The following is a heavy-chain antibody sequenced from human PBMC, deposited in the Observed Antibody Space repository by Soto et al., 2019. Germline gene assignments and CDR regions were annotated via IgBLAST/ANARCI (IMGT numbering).Heavy chain of an antibody. CDR1: GFTFSSYW. CDR2: INSDGSST. V-gene: IGHV3-74*01. Sequence: PGGSLRLSCAASGFTFSSYWMHWVRQDPGKGLVWVSRINSDGSSTSYADSVKGRFTISSDNSKNTLYLQMNSLRAEDTAVYYCAKDPNPRYCSGDNCYFTWGQGTLVTVSS. D-gene: IGHD2-15*01. J-gene: IGHJ4*02. CDR3: AKDPNPRYCSGDNCYFT.